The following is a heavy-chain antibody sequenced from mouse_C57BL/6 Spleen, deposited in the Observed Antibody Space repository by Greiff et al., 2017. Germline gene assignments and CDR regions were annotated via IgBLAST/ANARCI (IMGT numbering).Heavy chain of an antibody. CDR1: GYTFTSYW. V-gene: IGHV1-72*01. CDR3: ARDHYGSSYVGYYCDY. Sequence: VQLQQPGAELVKPGASVQLSCKASGYTFTSYWMHWVKPRPGRGLEWIGRIDPNSGGTKYTEKFKSKATLTVDKPSSTAYRQLSSLTSEDSAVYYCARDHYGSSYVGYYCDYWGQGTTLTVSS. D-gene: IGHD1-1*01. J-gene: IGHJ2*01. CDR2: IDPNSGGT.